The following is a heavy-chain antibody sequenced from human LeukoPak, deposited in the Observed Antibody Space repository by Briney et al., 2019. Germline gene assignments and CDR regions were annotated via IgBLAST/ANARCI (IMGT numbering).Heavy chain of an antibody. J-gene: IGHJ6*02. Sequence: SETLSLTCTVSGGSISSSYWSWIRQPPGKGLEWIGYIYFSGSTNYNPSLKSRLTISLDTSKSQFSLMLSSVTAADTAVYYCARGYSSGWNFDGMDVWGQGTTVTVSS. CDR1: GGSISSSY. D-gene: IGHD6-19*01. CDR3: ARGYSSGWNFDGMDV. CDR2: IYFSGST. V-gene: IGHV4-59*01.